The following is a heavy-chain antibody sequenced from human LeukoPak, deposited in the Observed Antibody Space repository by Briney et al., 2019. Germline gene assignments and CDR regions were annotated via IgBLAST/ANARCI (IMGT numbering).Heavy chain of an antibody. Sequence: SETLSLTCAVYGGSFSGYYWSWIRQPPGKGLEWIGEINHSGSTNYNPSLESRVTISVDRSKNQFSLRLSSVTVTDTAVYYCARSNGTWRYFFDSWGQGTLVTVSS. CDR3: ARSNGTWRYFFDS. CDR2: INHSGST. J-gene: IGHJ4*02. CDR1: GGSFSGYY. V-gene: IGHV4-34*01. D-gene: IGHD1-14*01.